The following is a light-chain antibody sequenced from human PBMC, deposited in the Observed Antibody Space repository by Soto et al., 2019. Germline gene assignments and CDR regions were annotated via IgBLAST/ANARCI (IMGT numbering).Light chain of an antibody. Sequence: DIQMTQSPSSLSASVGDRVTITCRASQDISYYLNWYQQKPGKAPKLLIYTASTLQGGVPSRFSGSGSGTDFTLIISSLQPEDFVTYYCQQSYRIPLSFGPGTTVDMK. J-gene: IGKJ3*01. CDR2: TAS. CDR1: QDISYY. V-gene: IGKV1-39*01. CDR3: QQSYRIPLS.